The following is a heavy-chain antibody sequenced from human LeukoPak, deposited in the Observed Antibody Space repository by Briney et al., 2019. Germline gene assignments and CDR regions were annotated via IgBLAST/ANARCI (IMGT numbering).Heavy chain of an antibody. CDR1: GYSFTDYH. J-gene: IGHJ1*01. D-gene: IGHD2-2*02. CDR3: ARGDYCSSTSCYIAYFQH. Sequence: ASVKVSCKASGYSFTDYHMHWVRQAPGQGLEWMGGIIPIFGTANYAQKFQGRVTITADESTSTAYMELSSLRSEDTAVYYCARGDYCSSTSCYIAYFQHWGQGTLVTVSS. V-gene: IGHV1-69*13. CDR2: IIPIFGTA.